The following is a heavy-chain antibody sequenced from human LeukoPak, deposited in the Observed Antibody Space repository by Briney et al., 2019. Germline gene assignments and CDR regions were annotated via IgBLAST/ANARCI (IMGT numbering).Heavy chain of an antibody. CDR2: ISAYNGNT. Sequence: ASVKVSCKASGYTFTSYGISWVRQAPGQGLEWMGWISAYNGNTNYAQKLQGRVTMTTDTSTSTAYMELRSLRSDDTAVYYCARCGVLLWFGEFDDYGMDVWGQGTTVTVSS. D-gene: IGHD3-10*01. CDR3: ARCGVLLWFGEFDDYGMDV. J-gene: IGHJ6*02. CDR1: GYTFTSYG. V-gene: IGHV1-18*01.